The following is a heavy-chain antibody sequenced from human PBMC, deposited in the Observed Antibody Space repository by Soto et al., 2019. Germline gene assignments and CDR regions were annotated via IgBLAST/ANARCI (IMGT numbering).Heavy chain of an antibody. CDR2: VENSGST. Sequence: KTSETLSLTCSVSGGSVSSESYYWSWIRQTPGKGLEWIGNVENSGSTKYNPSLKSRVTISVDTSKNQFSLKLSSVTGADTAVYYCARERGDSHWIDPWGQGTLVTVYS. J-gene: IGHJ5*02. CDR1: GGSVSSESYY. D-gene: IGHD2-21*01. CDR3: ARERGDSHWIDP. V-gene: IGHV4-61*01.